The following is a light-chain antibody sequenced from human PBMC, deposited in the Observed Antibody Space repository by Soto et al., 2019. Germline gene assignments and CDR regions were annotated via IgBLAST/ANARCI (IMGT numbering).Light chain of an antibody. J-gene: IGKJ4*01. CDR2: DAS. CDR3: QHRRNWPLT. Sequence: EIVLTQSPGTLSLSPGETATLSCRASQSVNNHLAWYQQKPGQAPRLLIYDASTRATGIPARISGSGSGADFTLTISSLEPEDFAVYYCQHRRNWPLTFGGGTKVEIK. V-gene: IGKV3-11*01. CDR1: QSVNNH.